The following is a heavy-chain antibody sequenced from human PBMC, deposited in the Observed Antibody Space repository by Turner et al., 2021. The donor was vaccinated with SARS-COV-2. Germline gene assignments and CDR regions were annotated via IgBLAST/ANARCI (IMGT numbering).Heavy chain of an antibody. CDR1: GFTFSTYA. J-gene: IGHJ4*02. V-gene: IGHV3-30-3*01. Sequence: QVQLVESGGGGVQHGRSLRLSCAASGFTFSTYAMQRVRPAPGKWLEWVAVISYDGSNKYYADSVKGRFTISRDNSKNTLYLQMNSLRAEDTAVYYCAREDYYDSSGSLDYWGQGTLVTVSS. CDR3: AREDYYDSSGSLDY. D-gene: IGHD3-22*01. CDR2: ISYDGSNK.